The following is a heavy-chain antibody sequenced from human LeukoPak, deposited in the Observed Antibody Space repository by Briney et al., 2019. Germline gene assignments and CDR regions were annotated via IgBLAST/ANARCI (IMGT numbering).Heavy chain of an antibody. Sequence: GGSLRLSCAASGFTFSSYWMSWVRQAPGKGLEWVANIKQDGSEKYYVDSVKGRFTISRDNAKNSLYLQMNSLRAEDTAVYYCARGLYFGIAAGNRWGQGTLVTVSS. J-gene: IGHJ4*02. V-gene: IGHV3-7*01. CDR2: IKQDGSEK. CDR1: GFTFSSYW. D-gene: IGHD6-13*01. CDR3: ARGLYFGIAAGNR.